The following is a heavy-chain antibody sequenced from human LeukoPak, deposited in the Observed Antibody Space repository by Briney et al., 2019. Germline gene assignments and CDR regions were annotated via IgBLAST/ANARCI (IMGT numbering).Heavy chain of an antibody. D-gene: IGHD6-13*01. J-gene: IGHJ4*02. CDR2: INQDGSEK. V-gene: IGHV3-7*02. Sequence: GGSLRLSCAACGLAFSSFWMNWVRQAPGKGLEWVANINQDGSEKYYVDSVKGRFTISRDNAKNSLYLQMNSLRAEDTAVYYCARYGSIAAAGTFDYWGQGTLVTVSS. CDR1: GLAFSSFW. CDR3: ARYGSIAAAGTFDY.